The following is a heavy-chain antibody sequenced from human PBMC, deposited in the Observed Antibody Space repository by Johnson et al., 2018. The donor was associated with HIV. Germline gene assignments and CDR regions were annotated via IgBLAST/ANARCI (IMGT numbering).Heavy chain of an antibody. J-gene: IGHJ3*01. CDR3: ARDRDYGSGAFDV. Sequence: VQLVESGGGLIQPGGSLRLSCAASDFTVSSNYMNWVRQAPGKGLEWVSVIYSGGSTYYADSVKGGFTISRDNSKNTLYLQMNSLRAEDTAVYYCARDRDYGSGAFDVWGPGTMVTVSS. D-gene: IGHD3-10*01. V-gene: IGHV3-53*01. CDR1: DFTVSSNY. CDR2: IYSGGST.